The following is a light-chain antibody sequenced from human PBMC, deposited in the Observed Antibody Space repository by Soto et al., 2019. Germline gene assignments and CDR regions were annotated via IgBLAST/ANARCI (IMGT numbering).Light chain of an antibody. CDR1: QDISSA. CDR3: QQFIYYPPLLT. J-gene: IGKJ4*01. V-gene: IGKV1D-13*01. CDR2: DAS. Sequence: AIQLPQSPSSLSASVGDRVSITCRASQDISSALGWYPQKPGKAPKLLIFDASTLESGVPSRFSGRGSGTDFTLSINSLQPEDFATYYCQQFIYYPPLLTFGGGTKVEIK.